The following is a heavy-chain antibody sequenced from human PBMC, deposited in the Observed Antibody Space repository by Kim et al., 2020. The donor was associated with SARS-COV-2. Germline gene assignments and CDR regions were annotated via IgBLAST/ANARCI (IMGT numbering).Heavy chain of an antibody. CDR3: LKGGWGWIWDY. V-gene: IGHV3-23*01. J-gene: IGHJ4*02. Sequence: GGSLRLSCTTSGFTFTGHAMSWVRQAPGKGLEWVSSIDGSDGTTYYVDSVKGRFPIFRDDSKNTLYLQMSALRADDTAAYYCLKGGWGWIWDYWGQGTLVTVSS. D-gene: IGHD2-21*01. CDR1: GFTFTGHA. CDR2: IDGSDGTT.